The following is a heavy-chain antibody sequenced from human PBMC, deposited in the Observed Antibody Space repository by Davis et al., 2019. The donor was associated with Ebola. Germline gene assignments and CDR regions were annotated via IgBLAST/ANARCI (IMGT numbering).Heavy chain of an antibody. V-gene: IGHV3-48*02. CDR2: ISSSSSTI. J-gene: IGHJ6*02. D-gene: IGHD2-2*01. CDR1: GFTFSSYS. CDR3: ARGRDCSSTSCYQRYYYYGMDV. Sequence: GESLKISCAASGFTFSSYSMNWVRQAPGKGLEWVSYISSSSSTIYYADSVKGRFTISRDNAKNSLYLQMNSLRDEDTAVYYCARGRDCSSTSCYQRYYYYGMDVWGQGTMVTVSS.